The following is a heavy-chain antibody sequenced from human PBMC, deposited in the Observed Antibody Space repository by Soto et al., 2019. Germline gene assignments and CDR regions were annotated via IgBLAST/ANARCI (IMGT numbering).Heavy chain of an antibody. CDR1: GFTFSRHG. D-gene: IGHD4-17*01. CDR3: ARDDDYPANGFDY. V-gene: IGHV3-33*01. J-gene: IGHJ4*02. CDR2: ILNDTSGH. Sequence: QVQLVESGGGVVQPGTSLRLSCAASGFTFSRHGMHWVRRTPGKGLEWLAVILNDTSGHWYADSVKGRFTISRDNFENTLYLQMNGLRLEDAAMYYCARDDDYPANGFDYWGQGTLVTVSS.